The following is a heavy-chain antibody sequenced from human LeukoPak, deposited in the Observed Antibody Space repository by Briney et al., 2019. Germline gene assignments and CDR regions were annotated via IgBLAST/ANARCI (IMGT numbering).Heavy chain of an antibody. CDR3: ATGRYYYDSSGYYYGAQFDY. V-gene: IGHV5-51*04. D-gene: IGHD3-22*01. J-gene: IGHJ4*02. Sequence: GESLKISCKGSGYSFTSYWIGWVRQMPGKGLEWMGIIYPGDSDTRYSPSFQGQVTISADKPISTAYLQWSSLKASDTAMYYCATGRYYYDSSGYYYGAQFDYWGQGTLVTVSS. CDR2: IYPGDSDT. CDR1: GYSFTSYW.